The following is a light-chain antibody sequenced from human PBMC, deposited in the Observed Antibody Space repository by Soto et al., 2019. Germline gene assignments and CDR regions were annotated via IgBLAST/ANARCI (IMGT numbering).Light chain of an antibody. CDR1: QTIDSW. J-gene: IGKJ1*01. Sequence: DIQMTQSPSTLSASVGDRVTITCRASQTIDSWLAWYQQRPGKPPNLLIYKASTLASGVPSRFSGSGSGTEFTLTINSLQPDDFAPYYSQQYHINSGTFGQGTKVEIK. CDR2: KAS. CDR3: QQYHINSGT. V-gene: IGKV1-5*03.